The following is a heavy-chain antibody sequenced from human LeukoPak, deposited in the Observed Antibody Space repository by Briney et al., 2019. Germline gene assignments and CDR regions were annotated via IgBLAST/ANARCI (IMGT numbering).Heavy chain of an antibody. Sequence: SETLSLTCAVSGYSISSGYYWGWIRQPPGKGLEWIGSIYHSGSTYYNPSLKSRVTISVDTSKNQFSLKLSSVTAADTAVYYCARAHYGDYVWFDPWGQGTLVTVSS. D-gene: IGHD4-17*01. J-gene: IGHJ5*02. CDR2: IYHSGST. CDR3: ARAHYGDYVWFDP. CDR1: GYSISSGYY. V-gene: IGHV4-38-2*01.